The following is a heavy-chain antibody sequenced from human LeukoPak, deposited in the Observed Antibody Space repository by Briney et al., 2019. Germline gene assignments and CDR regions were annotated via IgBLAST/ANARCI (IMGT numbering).Heavy chain of an antibody. CDR3: ARDPKVHRQLASYFDY. Sequence: GASVKVSCKASGYTFTSYGISWMRQAPGQGLEWMGWISAYNGNTNYAQKLQGRVTMTTDTSTSTAYMELRSLRPDDTAVYYCARDPKVHRQLASYFDYWGQGALVTVSS. CDR1: GYTFTSYG. V-gene: IGHV1-18*01. J-gene: IGHJ4*02. D-gene: IGHD6-13*01. CDR2: ISAYNGNT.